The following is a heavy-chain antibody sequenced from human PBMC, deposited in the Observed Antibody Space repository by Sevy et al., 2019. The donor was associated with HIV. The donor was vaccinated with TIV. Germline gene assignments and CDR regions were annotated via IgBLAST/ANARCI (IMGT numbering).Heavy chain of an antibody. CDR3: ARIPQTYYYDSSGSNWFDP. CDR2: ISGSGGST. J-gene: IGHJ5*02. V-gene: IGHV3-23*01. D-gene: IGHD3-22*01. Sequence: GGSLRLSCAASGFTFSSYAMSWVRQAPGKGLEWVSAISGSGGSTYYADSVKGRFTISRDNSKNTLYLQMNSLRAEDTAVYYCARIPQTYYYDSSGSNWFDPWGPGTLVTVSS. CDR1: GFTFSSYA.